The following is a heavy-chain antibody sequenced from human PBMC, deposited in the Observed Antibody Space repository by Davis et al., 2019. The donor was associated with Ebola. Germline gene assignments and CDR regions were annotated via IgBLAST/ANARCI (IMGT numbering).Heavy chain of an antibody. Sequence: SETLSLTCTVSGGSISSSSYYWGWIRQPPGKGLEWIASIYYSGNTYYNPSLKSRVTISVDTSKNQFSLSLSSVTAADTAVYYCARRRTYRYYYYGMDVWGQGTTVTVSS. CDR3: ARRRTYRYYYYGMDV. V-gene: IGHV4-39*01. CDR2: IYYSGNT. J-gene: IGHJ6*02. D-gene: IGHD1-1*01. CDR1: GGSISSSSYY.